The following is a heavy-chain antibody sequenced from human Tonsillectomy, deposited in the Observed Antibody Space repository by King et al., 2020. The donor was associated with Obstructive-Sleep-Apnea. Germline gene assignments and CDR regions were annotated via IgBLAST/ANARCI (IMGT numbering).Heavy chain of an antibody. V-gene: IGHV4-34*01. CDR1: GGSFSGYY. CDR3: ARPPLHHAFDI. Sequence: VQLQQWGAGLLKPSETLSLTCAVYGGSFSGYYWSWIRQPPGKGLELIGEINHSGSTNSNPSLKSRVTISVDTSKNQFSLKLSSVTAADTAVYYCARPPLHHAFDIWGQGTMVTVSS. CDR2: INHSGST. J-gene: IGHJ3*02.